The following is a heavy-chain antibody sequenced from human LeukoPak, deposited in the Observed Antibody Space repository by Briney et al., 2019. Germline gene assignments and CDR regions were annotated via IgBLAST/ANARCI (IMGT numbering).Heavy chain of an antibody. J-gene: IGHJ4*02. CDR3: ARDNPSGGSSGWTGLDY. Sequence: GGSLRLSCAASGFTFSSYWMSWVRQAPGKGLEWVAVIWYDGSNKNYVDSMKGRFTISRDNSKNTLYLEMKSLRAEDTAVYYCARDNPSGGSSGWTGLDYWGQGTLVTVSS. D-gene: IGHD6-19*01. V-gene: IGHV3-33*08. CDR2: IWYDGSNK. CDR1: GFTFSSYW.